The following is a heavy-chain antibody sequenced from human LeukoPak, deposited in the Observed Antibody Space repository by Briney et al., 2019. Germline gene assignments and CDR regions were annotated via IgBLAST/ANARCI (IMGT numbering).Heavy chain of an antibody. CDR3: ARGARSSTSFNWFDP. V-gene: IGHV4-4*07. Sequence: PSETLSLTCTVSGGSISGSYWNWVRQPAGKGLEWIGRIYTSGSTNYNPSLKSRVTISVDTSKNQFSLKLSSVTAADTAVYYCARGARSSTSFNWFDPWGQGTLVTVSS. CDR1: GGSISGSY. J-gene: IGHJ5*02. D-gene: IGHD2-2*01. CDR2: IYTSGST.